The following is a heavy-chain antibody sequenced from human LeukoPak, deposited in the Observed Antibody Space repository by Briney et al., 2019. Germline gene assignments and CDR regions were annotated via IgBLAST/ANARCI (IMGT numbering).Heavy chain of an antibody. CDR1: GFRFTSYA. J-gene: IGHJ4*01. V-gene: IGHV3-30*01. D-gene: IGHD3-10*01. CDR2: ISYDGSYK. CDR3: ARGYYGSGTFPSRHNDY. Sequence: PGGSLRLSCTDSGFRFTSYAMQWVRQAPGKALEWVVFISYDGSYKSYADSVKGRFTMSRDNSKNTVYLQMNSLRTEDSAVYFCARGYYGSGTFPSRHNDYWGHGTLVTVSS.